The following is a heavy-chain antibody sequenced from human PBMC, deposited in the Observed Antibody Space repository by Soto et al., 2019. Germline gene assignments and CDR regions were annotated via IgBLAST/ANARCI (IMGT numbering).Heavy chain of an antibody. CDR1: GASLSSISYY. Sequence: SETLSHTCTVSGASLSSISYYWGWIRQPPGKGLEWVGSIFFTGNIYYNPSLKSRVTISVDTSRNQFSLMVNSVTAADTAVYYCASRHCSGGSCYNPAFDSWGQGALVTVSS. D-gene: IGHD2-15*01. CDR2: IFFTGNI. V-gene: IGHV4-39*01. J-gene: IGHJ4*02. CDR3: ASRHCSGGSCYNPAFDS.